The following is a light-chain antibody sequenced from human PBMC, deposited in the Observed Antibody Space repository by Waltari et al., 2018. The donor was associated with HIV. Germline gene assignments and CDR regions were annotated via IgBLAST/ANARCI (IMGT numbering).Light chain of an antibody. J-gene: IGLJ7*01. CDR2: DDS. CDR1: NIGRKT. Sequence: SYVLTQPPSVSVAPGQTARITCGGNNIGRKTVHWYQQRPGQAPVLVVYDDSARPSGIPGRFSGSNSGNTATLTISRVEAGDEADYYCQVWDSSSDHAVFGGGTQLTVL. CDR3: QVWDSSSDHAV. V-gene: IGLV3-21*02.